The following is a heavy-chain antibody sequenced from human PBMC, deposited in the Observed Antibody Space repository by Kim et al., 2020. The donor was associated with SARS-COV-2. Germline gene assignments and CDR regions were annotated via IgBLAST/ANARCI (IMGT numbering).Heavy chain of an antibody. Sequence: RVTISVDTSKNQFSLKLSSVTAADTAVYYCARNMRQQLAPYYYYYDGMDVWGQGTTVTVSS. V-gene: IGHV4-34*01. D-gene: IGHD6-13*01. J-gene: IGHJ6*02. CDR3: ARNMRQQLAPYYYYYDGMDV.